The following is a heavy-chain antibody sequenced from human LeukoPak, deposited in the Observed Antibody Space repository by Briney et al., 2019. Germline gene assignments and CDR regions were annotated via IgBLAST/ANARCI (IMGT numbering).Heavy chain of an antibody. D-gene: IGHD5-18*01. CDR2: ISGSGGST. CDR3: AKHTAMADD. Sequence: GGSLRLSCVASGFTFSDHYMDWVRQAPGKGLEWVSAISGSGGSTYYADSVKGRFTISRDNSKNTLYLQMNSLRAEDTVVYYCAKHTAMADDWGQGTLVTVSS. V-gene: IGHV3-23*01. J-gene: IGHJ4*02. CDR1: GFTFSDHY.